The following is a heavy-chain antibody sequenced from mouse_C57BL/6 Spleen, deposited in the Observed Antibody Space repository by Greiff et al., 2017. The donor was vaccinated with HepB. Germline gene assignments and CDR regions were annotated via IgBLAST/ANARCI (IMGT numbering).Heavy chain of an antibody. CDR2: INPSNGGT. CDR3: ARGAYGSGYFDV. Sequence: VKLQQPGAELVKPGASVKLSCKASGYTFTSYWMHWVKQRPGQGLEWIGNINPSNGGTNYNEKFKSKATLTVDKSSSTAYMQLSSLTSEDSAVYYCARGAYGSGYFDVWGTGTTVTVSS. D-gene: IGHD1-1*01. CDR1: GYTFTSYW. V-gene: IGHV1-53*01. J-gene: IGHJ1*03.